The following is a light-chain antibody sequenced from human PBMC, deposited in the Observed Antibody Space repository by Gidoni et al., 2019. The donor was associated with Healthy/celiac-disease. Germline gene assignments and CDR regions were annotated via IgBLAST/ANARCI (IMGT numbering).Light chain of an antibody. Sequence: EIVLTQSTATLSLSPGERATISCRASQRVSSYLAWYQQKPGQAPRLLIYDASNRATGIPARFSGSGSGTDFTLTLSSLEPEDFAVYYCQQRSNWPPLTFGQGTRLEIK. CDR3: QQRSNWPPLT. V-gene: IGKV3-11*01. CDR1: QRVSSY. J-gene: IGKJ5*01. CDR2: DAS.